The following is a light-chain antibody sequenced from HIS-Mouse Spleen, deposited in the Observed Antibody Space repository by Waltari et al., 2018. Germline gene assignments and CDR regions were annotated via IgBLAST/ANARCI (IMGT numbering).Light chain of an antibody. V-gene: IGLV1-47*01. CDR2: RNN. Sequence: QSVLTQPPSASGTPGQRVPIPCSGSSPNLGSNSVTWYQPPPGTAPKLLIYRNNQRPSGVPDRFSGSKSGTSASLAISGLRSEDEADYYCAAWDDSLSGPVFGGGTKLTVL. J-gene: IGLJ2*01. CDR3: AAWDDSLSGPV. CDR1: SPNLGSNS.